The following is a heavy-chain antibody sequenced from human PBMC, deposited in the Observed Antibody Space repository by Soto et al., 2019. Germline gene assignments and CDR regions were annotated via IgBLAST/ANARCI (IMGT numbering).Heavy chain of an antibody. D-gene: IGHD3-22*01. V-gene: IGHV3-13*01. CDR1: GFTFSSYD. Sequence: PGGSLRLSCAASGFTFSSYDMHWVRQATGKGLEWVSAIGTAGDTYYPGSVKGRFTISRENAKNSLYLQMNSLRAEDTAVYYCVSEASGSGYYDAIDFWGQRTMVTVSS. J-gene: IGHJ3*01. CDR2: IGTAGDT. CDR3: VSEASGSGYYDAIDF.